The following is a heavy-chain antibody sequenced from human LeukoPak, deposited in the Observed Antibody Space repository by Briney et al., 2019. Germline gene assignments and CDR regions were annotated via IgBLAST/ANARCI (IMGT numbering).Heavy chain of an antibody. J-gene: IGHJ4*02. V-gene: IGHV3-11*05. CDR1: GFTFSDYY. CDR2: ISYSSSYT. CDR3: GREGGPYRPLDY. Sequence: GGSLRLSCAASGFTFSDYYMSWIRQDPGKGLEWVAYISYSSSYTNYADSVKGRFTISRDNAKKSLYLQMSSLRAEDTAVYYCGREGGPYRPLDYSGQGTLVTVAS.